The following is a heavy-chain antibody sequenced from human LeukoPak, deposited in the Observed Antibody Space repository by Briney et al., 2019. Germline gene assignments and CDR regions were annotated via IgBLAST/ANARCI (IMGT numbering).Heavy chain of an antibody. CDR3: ARDLSDGYNYYYFDY. J-gene: IGHJ4*02. CDR2: IYSGGST. Sequence: PGGSLRLSCAASGFTVSSNYMSWVRQAPGKGLEWVSVIYSGGSTYYADSVKGRFTISRDNSKNTLYLQMNSLRAEDTAVYFCARDLSDGYNYYYFDYWGQGTLVTVSS. CDR1: GFTVSSNY. V-gene: IGHV3-53*01. D-gene: IGHD5-24*01.